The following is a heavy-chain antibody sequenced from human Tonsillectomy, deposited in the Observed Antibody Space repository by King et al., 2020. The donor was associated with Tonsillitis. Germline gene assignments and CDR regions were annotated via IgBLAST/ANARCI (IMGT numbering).Heavy chain of an antibody. D-gene: IGHD2/OR15-2a*01. Sequence: VQLVESGGGLVQPGGSLRLSCAASGFTFSNYWMTWVRQAPGKGLEFVANIKQDGGEKYYVDSVRGRFTISRDNAENSLHLQMNSLRAEDTAIYFCARPWVADHLWYFFHYAIDVWGQGTTVTVSS. J-gene: IGHJ6*02. V-gene: IGHV3-7*01. CDR1: GFTFSNYW. CDR3: ARPWVADHLWYFFHYAIDV. CDR2: IKQDGGEK.